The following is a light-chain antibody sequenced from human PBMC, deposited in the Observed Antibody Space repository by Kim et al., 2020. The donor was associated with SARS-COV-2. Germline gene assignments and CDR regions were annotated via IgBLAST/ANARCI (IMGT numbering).Light chain of an antibody. J-gene: IGKJ2*01. CDR3: QQSYTTGYT. CDR1: QSISSY. Sequence: ASVGDRVTLTCRASQSISSYLNWYQQKQGKAPKLLIYAASSLQSGVPSRFSGSGSGTDFTLSISSLQPEDFATYYCQQSYTTGYTFGQGTKLEIK. CDR2: AAS. V-gene: IGKV1-39*01.